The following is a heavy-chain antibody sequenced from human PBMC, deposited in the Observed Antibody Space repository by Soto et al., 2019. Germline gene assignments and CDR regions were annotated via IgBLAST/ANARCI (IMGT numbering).Heavy chain of an antibody. CDR1: GGSISSYY. Sequence: PSETLSLTCTVSGGSISSYYWSWIRQPPGKGLEWIGYIYYSGSTNYNPSLKSRVTISVDTSKNQFSLKLSSVTAADTAVYYCARHARDFLTGYYNPPVIDYWGQGTLVTVSS. CDR2: IYYSGST. J-gene: IGHJ4*02. D-gene: IGHD3-9*01. CDR3: ARHARDFLTGYYNPPVIDY. V-gene: IGHV4-59*08.